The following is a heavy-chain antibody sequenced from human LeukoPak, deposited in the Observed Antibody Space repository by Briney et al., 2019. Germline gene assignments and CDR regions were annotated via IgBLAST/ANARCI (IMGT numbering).Heavy chain of an antibody. J-gene: IGHJ3*02. CDR1: GFTVSSNY. V-gene: IGHV3-53*01. CDR3: ARGIVGAEDAFDI. CDR2: IYSGGST. D-gene: IGHD1-26*01. Sequence: GGSLRLSCAASGFTVSSNYMSWVRQAPGKGLEWVSVIYSGGSTYYADSVKGRFTISRDNSKNTLYLQMNSLRAEDTAVYYCARGIVGAEDAFDIWGQGTMVTVSS.